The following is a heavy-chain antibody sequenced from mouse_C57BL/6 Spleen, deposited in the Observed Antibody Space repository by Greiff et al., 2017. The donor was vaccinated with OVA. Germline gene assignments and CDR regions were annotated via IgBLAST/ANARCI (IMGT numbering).Heavy chain of an antibody. CDR2: ISSGGSYT. V-gene: IGHV5-6*01. Sequence: EVQRVESGGDLVKPGGSLKLSCAASGFTFSSYGMSWVRQTPDKRLEWVATISSGGSYTYYPDSVKGRFTISSDNAKNTLYLQMSSLKSECTAMYYCSYDGAYWGQGTLVTVSA. J-gene: IGHJ3*01. CDR3: SYDGAY. CDR1: GFTFSSYG. D-gene: IGHD2-12*01.